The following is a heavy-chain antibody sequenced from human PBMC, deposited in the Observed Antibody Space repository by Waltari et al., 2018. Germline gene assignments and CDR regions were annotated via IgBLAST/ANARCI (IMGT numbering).Heavy chain of an antibody. Sequence: QVQLQESGPGLVKPSQTLSLTCTVSGGSISSGSYYWSWIRQPAGKGLEWIGRIYTSGSTNYNPSLKSRVTISVDTSKNQFSLKLSSVTAADTAVYYCARMAPAAGVDYWGQGTLVTVSS. CDR2: IYTSGST. CDR3: ARMAPAAGVDY. CDR1: GGSISSGSYY. V-gene: IGHV4-61*02. J-gene: IGHJ4*02. D-gene: IGHD6-13*01.